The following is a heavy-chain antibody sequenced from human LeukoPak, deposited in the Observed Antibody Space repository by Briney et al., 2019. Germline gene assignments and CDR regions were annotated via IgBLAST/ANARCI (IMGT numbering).Heavy chain of an antibody. D-gene: IGHD5-18*01. V-gene: IGHV4-30-2*01. CDR1: GGSISGGGHT. J-gene: IGHJ5*01. CDR2: IYETGSS. Sequence: PSQTLSLTCAVSGGSISGGGHTWGWIRQPPGKGLEWIGYIYETGSSNYNPSLESRVTISLERSKNHFSLKLTSVTAADSAVYYCVRGDTYVDSWGQGTLVTVSS. CDR3: VRGDTYVDS.